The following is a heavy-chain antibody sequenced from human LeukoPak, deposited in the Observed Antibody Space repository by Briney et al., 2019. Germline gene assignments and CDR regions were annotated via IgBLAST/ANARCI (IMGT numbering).Heavy chain of an antibody. V-gene: IGHV1-18*01. Sequence: GASVKVSCKASGYTFTSYGISWVRQAPGQGLEWMGWISAYNGNTNYAQKFQGRVTITTDESTSTAYMELSSLRSEDTAVYYCARGGNWFDPWGQGTLVTVSS. CDR2: ISAYNGNT. CDR3: ARGGNWFDP. CDR1: GYTFTSYG. D-gene: IGHD1-26*01. J-gene: IGHJ5*02.